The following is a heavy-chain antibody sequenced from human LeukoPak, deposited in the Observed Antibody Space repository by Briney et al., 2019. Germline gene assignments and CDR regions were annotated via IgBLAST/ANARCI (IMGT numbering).Heavy chain of an antibody. D-gene: IGHD3-22*01. CDR1: GFTFDDYT. J-gene: IGHJ4*02. CDR3: AKDIHDSSGYYFDY. CDR2: ISWDGGST. Sequence: GGSLRLSCAASGFTFDDYTMHWVRQAPGKGLEWVSLISWDGGSTYYADSVKGRFTNSRDNSKNSLYLQMNSLRTEDTALYYCAKDIHDSSGYYFDYWGQGTLVTVSS. V-gene: IGHV3-43*01.